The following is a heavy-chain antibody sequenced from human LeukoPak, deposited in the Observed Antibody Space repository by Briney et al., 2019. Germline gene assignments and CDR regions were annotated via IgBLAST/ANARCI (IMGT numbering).Heavy chain of an antibody. V-gene: IGHV4-4*07. J-gene: IGHJ3*02. CDR3: AREAVPAAISWAAFDI. CDR1: GGSISSYY. D-gene: IGHD2-2*01. CDR2: IYTSGST. Sequence: SETLSLTCSVSGGSISSYYWSWIRQPAGKGLEWIGRIYTSGSTNCNPSLKSRVTMSVDTSKNQFSLKMTSVTAADTAVYYCAREAVPAAISWAAFDIWGQGTMVTVSS.